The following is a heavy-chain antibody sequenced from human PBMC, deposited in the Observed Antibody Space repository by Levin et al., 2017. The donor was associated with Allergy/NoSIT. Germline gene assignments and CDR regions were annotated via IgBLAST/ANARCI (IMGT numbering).Heavy chain of an antibody. J-gene: IGHJ4*02. CDR1: GFTFSSYA. D-gene: IGHD2-21*02. Sequence: LGESLKISCAASGFTFSSYAMHWVRQAPGKGLEWVAVISYDGSNKYYADSVKGRFTISRDNSKNTLYLQMNSLRAEDTAVYYCARETVVVVTAFDYWGQGTLVTVSS. CDR3: ARETVVVVTAFDY. V-gene: IGHV3-30-3*01. CDR2: ISYDGSNK.